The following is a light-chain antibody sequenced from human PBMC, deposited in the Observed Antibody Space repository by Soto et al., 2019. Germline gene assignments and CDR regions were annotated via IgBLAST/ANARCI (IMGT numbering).Light chain of an antibody. CDR2: DAS. Sequence: DIQMTQSPSTLFASVGDTVTITCRASQNIFTWLAWYQHKPGKAPKLLMYDASILESGVPSRFSGSGSGTDFTLTISSLQSDDFATYYFQQYHSHSFGGGTKVQIK. V-gene: IGKV1-5*01. J-gene: IGKJ4*01. CDR1: QNIFTW. CDR3: QQYHSHS.